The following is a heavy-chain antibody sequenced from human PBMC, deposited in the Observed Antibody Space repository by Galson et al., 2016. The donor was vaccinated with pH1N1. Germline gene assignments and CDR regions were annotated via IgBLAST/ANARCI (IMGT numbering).Heavy chain of an antibody. CDR1: GFSFSGRS. V-gene: IGHV3-11*01. CDR2: INYSGRDT. D-gene: IGHD4-17*01. J-gene: IGHJ4*02. CDR3: TRCDYGDYVGIDY. Sequence: SLRLSCAASGFSFSGRSMSWIRQAPGKGLEWIAYINYSGRDTYYGDSVRGRFTISRDNAKNSMYLQMNSVRAEDTAVYYCTRCDYGDYVGIDYWGQGTVVAVSS.